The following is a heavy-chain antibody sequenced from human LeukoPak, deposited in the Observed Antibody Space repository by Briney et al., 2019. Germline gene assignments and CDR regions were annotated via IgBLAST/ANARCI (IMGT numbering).Heavy chain of an antibody. CDR2: MYYSGNT. Sequence: SETLSLTCTVSGGSISNYYWSWIRQPPGEGLECIGYMYYSGNTNYNPSLKSRITMSVDTSQNQFHLKLSSVTAADTAVYYCARHSSSGWSYFDYWGQGTLVTVSS. V-gene: IGHV4-59*08. CDR3: ARHSSSGWSYFDY. D-gene: IGHD6-19*01. CDR1: GGSISNYY. J-gene: IGHJ4*02.